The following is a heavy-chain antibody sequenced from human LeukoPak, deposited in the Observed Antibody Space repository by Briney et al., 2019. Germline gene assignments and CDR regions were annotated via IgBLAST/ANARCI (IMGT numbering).Heavy chain of an antibody. V-gene: IGHV3-9*01. D-gene: IGHD5-18*01. CDR2: ISWNSGSI. J-gene: IGHJ6*03. CDR1: GFAISSYT. Sequence: GGSLRLSCAASGFAISSYTMNWVRLAPGKGLEWVSGISWNSGSIGYADSVKGRFTISRDNAKNSLYLQMNSLRAEDTALYYCAKGTAMVGDYYYYMDVWGKGTTVTVSS. CDR3: AKGTAMVGDYYYYMDV.